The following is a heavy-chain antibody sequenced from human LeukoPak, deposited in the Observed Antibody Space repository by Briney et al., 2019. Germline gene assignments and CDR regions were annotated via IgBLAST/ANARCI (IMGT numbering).Heavy chain of an antibody. CDR1: GFTFSDYY. CDR3: ATNYDILTGSSKDDAFDI. V-gene: IGHV3-11*03. J-gene: IGHJ3*02. D-gene: IGHD3-9*01. Sequence: GGSLRLSCAASGFTFSDYYMSWIRQAPGKGLEWVSYISSSSYTNYADSVKGRFTISRDNAKNSLYLQMNSLRAEDTAVYYCATNYDILTGSSKDDAFDIWGQGTMVTVSS. CDR2: ISSSSYT.